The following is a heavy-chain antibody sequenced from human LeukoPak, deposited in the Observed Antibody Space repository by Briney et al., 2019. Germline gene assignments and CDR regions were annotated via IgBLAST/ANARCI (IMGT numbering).Heavy chain of an antibody. J-gene: IGHJ6*03. V-gene: IGHV3-30*04. CDR3: ARSRTFSGSYYFYYYMDV. CDR2: ISYDGSNK. D-gene: IGHD1-26*01. CDR1: GFTFSSYA. Sequence: PGGSLRLSCAASGFTFSSYAMHWVRQAPGKGLEWVAVISYDGSNKYYADSVKGRFTISRDNSKNTLYLQMNSLRAEDTAVYYCARSRTFSGSYYFYYYMDVWGKGTTVTVSS.